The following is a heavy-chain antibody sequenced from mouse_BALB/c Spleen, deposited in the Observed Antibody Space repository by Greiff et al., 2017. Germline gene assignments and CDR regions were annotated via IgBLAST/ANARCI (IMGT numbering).Heavy chain of an antibody. J-gene: IGHJ4*01. Sequence: EVQRVESGGGLVKPGGSLKLSCAASGFTFSSYAMSWVRQSPEKRLEWVAEISSGGSYTYYPDTVTGRFTISRDNAKNTLYLEMSSLRSEDTAMYYCARVDYDAMDYWGQGTSVTVSS. CDR2: ISSGGSYT. V-gene: IGHV5-9-4*01. CDR1: GFTFSSYA. CDR3: ARVDYDAMDY.